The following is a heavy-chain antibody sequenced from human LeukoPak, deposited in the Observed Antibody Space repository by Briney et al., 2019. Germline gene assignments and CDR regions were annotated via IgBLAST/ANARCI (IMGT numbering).Heavy chain of an antibody. D-gene: IGHD3-16*01. Sequence: SVKVSCKASGYTFTSYYIHWVRQAPGQGLEWMGIINPSDGSTSYEQKFQGRVTMTRDTSTSTVYMELSSLRSEDTAVHYCARDWGSLTWIYDYWGQGTLVTVSS. V-gene: IGHV1-46*01. CDR2: INPSDGST. CDR3: ARDWGSLTWIYDY. CDR1: GYTFTSYY. J-gene: IGHJ4*02.